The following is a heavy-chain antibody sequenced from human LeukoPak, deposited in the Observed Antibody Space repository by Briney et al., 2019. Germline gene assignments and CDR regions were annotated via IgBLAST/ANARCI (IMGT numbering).Heavy chain of an antibody. J-gene: IGHJ5*02. CDR1: GYTFTSYD. V-gene: IGHV1-8*01. D-gene: IGHD3-10*01. CDR3: ARFLTIWFGELSAWLDP. CDR2: MNPNSGNT. Sequence: ASVKVSCKASGYTFTSYDINWVRQATGQGLEWMGWMNPNSGNTGYAQKFQGRVTMTRNTSISTAYMELSSLRSEDTAVYYCARFLTIWFGELSAWLDPWGQGTLVTVSS.